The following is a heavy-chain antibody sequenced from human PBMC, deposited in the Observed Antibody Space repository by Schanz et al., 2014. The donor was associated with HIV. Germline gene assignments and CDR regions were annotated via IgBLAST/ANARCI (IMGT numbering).Heavy chain of an antibody. CDR1: GLTFRNYW. J-gene: IGHJ5*02. Sequence: EVQLAESGGALVQPGGSLRLSCAVSGLTFRNYWMAWVRQAPGKGLEWVANINGDETEKYYVDSVRGRFTISRDNAKNSLYLQMNSLRDDDMAVYYCTTDLFGGYFVHWGQGALVTVSS. D-gene: IGHD5-12*01. CDR3: TTDLFGGYFVH. V-gene: IGHV3-7*01. CDR2: INGDETEK.